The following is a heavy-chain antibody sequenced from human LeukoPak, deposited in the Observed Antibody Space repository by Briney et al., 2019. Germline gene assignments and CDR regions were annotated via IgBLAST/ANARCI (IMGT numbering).Heavy chain of an antibody. CDR3: ASHYGSGSYSGDAFDF. Sequence: GGTLRLSCAVSGFTFSNYWMSWVRQAPGRGLEWVANINQDGSEKYYVDSVKGRFTISRDNAKNSLFLQMNSLRAEDTAVYYCASHYGSGSYSGDAFDFWGQGTMVTVSS. CDR2: INQDGSEK. J-gene: IGHJ3*01. CDR1: GFTFSNYW. V-gene: IGHV3-7*01. D-gene: IGHD3-10*01.